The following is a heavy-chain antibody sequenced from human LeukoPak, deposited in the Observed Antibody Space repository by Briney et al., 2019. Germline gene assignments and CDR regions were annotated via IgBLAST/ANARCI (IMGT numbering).Heavy chain of an antibody. CDR1: GYSFTSYW. J-gene: IGHJ4*02. CDR2: IYPGDSDT. CDR3: ATPAYDILTGHIYHWGY. Sequence: GESLKISCKGSGYSFTSYWIGWVRQMPGKGLEWMGIIYPGDSDTRYSPSFQGQVTISADKSISTAYLQWSSLKASDTAMYYCATPAYDILTGHIYHWGYWGQGTLVTVSS. V-gene: IGHV5-51*01. D-gene: IGHD3-9*01.